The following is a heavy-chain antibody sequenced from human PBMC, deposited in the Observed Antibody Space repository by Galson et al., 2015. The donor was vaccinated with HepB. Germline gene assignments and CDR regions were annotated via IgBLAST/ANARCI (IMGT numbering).Heavy chain of an antibody. CDR1: GFNFSNYG. CDR2: ISYDGSNE. V-gene: IGHV3-30*18. D-gene: IGHD4-17*01. CDR3: AKAFTVTNYYYYGLDV. Sequence: SLRLSCAASGFNFSNYGMHWVRQAPGKGLEWVAVISYDGSNEYYADSVKGRFTISRDNSKNTLYLQMNSLRAEDTAVYYCAKAFTVTNYYYYGLDVWGQGATVTVSS. J-gene: IGHJ6*02.